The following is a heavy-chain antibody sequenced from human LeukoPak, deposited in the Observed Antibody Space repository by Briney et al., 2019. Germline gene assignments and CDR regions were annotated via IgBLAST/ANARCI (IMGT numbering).Heavy chain of an antibody. CDR3: ARDRAAEFDY. D-gene: IGHD6-13*01. CDR2: IYYRVTS. Sequence: SETLSLTCTVSGDSINTYYWSWIRQPPGKGLEWIGYIYYRVTSDYNPSLKSRVTISVDTSKNQFSLKLSSVTAADTAVYYCARDRAAEFDYWGQGTLVTVSS. CDR1: GDSINTYY. J-gene: IGHJ4*02. V-gene: IGHV4-59*12.